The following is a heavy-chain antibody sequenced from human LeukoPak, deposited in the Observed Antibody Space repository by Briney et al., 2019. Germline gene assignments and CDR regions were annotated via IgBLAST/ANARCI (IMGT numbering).Heavy chain of an antibody. CDR2: ISYDGSNK. J-gene: IGHJ6*02. CDR1: GFSFGSYG. V-gene: IGHV3-30*18. Sequence: GGSLRLSCAASGFSFGSYGMHWVRQAPGKGLEWVAVISYDGSNKYYADSVKGRFTISRDNSKNTLYLQMNSLRAEDTAVYYCAKDRQTTVNYYYYGMDVWGQGTTVTVSS. D-gene: IGHD4-17*01. CDR3: AKDRQTTVNYYYYGMDV.